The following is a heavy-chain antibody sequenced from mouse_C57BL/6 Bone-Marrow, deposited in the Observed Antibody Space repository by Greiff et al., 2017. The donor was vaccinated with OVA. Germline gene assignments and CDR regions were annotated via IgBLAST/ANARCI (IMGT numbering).Heavy chain of an antibody. CDR3: ARWSSGGYFWFAY. J-gene: IGHJ3*01. V-gene: IGHV7-3*01. CDR2: IRNKANGYTT. CDR1: GFTFTDYY. D-gene: IGHD2-3*01. Sequence: EVQLVESGGGLVQPGGSLSLSCAASGFTFTDYYMSWVRQPPGKALEWLGFIRNKANGYTTEYSASVKGRFTISRDNSQSILYLQMNALRAEDSATFYCARWSSGGYFWFAYWGQGTLVTVSA.